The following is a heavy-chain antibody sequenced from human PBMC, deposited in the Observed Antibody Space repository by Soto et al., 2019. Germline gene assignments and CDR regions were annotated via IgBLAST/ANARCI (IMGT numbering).Heavy chain of an antibody. D-gene: IGHD3-22*01. Sequence: ASVKVSCKTSGYTFTSYDITWVRQATGQGLEWMGWMNPNSGDTAYAQKLQGRVTMIRNTSISTAYMELSSLRSEDTAVSYCGRGRSAEIVVFAWGQGPPVIVSS. CDR2: MNPNSGDT. CDR1: GYTFTSYD. J-gene: IGHJ5*02. CDR3: GRGRSAEIVVFA. V-gene: IGHV1-8*02.